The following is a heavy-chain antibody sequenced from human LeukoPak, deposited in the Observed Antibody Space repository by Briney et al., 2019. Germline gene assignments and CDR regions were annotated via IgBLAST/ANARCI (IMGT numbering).Heavy chain of an antibody. V-gene: IGHV4-39*07. Sequence: SETLSLTCTVSGASISGSGYYWGWIRQPPGKGLEWIGSIYSSGSTYYNPSLKSRVTTSVDASKKQFSLKLSSVTAADTAVYYCASNDVAARPFYAYWGQGTLVTVSS. J-gene: IGHJ4*02. CDR3: ASNDVAARPFYAY. CDR1: GASISGSGYY. CDR2: IYSSGST. D-gene: IGHD6-6*01.